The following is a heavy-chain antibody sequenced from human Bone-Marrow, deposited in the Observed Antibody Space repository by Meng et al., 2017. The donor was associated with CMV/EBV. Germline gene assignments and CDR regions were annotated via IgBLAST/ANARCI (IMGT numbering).Heavy chain of an antibody. D-gene: IGHD2-21*01. J-gene: IGHJ4*02. CDR3: ASFQWTDCYFDY. Sequence: GESLKISCAASGFTFSDYYMSWIRQAPGKGLEWVSYISSSGSTIYYADSVKGRFTISRDNAKNSLYLQMNSLRAEDTAVDYCASFQWTDCYFDYWGQGTLVTVSS. V-gene: IGHV3-11*04. CDR1: GFTFSDYY. CDR2: ISSSGSTI.